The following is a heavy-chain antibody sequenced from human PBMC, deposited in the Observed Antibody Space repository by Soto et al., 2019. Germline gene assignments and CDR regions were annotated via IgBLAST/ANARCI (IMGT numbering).Heavy chain of an antibody. CDR2: IIPIFGTA. CDR3: ARVRRPTVTTFYYYYGIDV. V-gene: IGHV1-69*01. Sequence: QVQLVQSGAEVKKPGSSVKVSCKASGGTFSSYAISWVRQAPGQGLEWMGGIIPIFGTANYAQKFQGRVTMTADESTRTAYMELRSLRSEDTAVYYCARVRRPTVTTFYYYYGIDVWGQGTKVTVSS. D-gene: IGHD4-17*01. CDR1: GGTFSSYA. J-gene: IGHJ6*02.